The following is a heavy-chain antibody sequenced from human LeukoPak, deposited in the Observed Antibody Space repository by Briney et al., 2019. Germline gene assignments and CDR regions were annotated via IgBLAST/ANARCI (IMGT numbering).Heavy chain of an antibody. J-gene: IGHJ3*01. D-gene: IGHD6-19*01. CDR3: AKAEQWLVYV. Sequence: GRSLRLSCAASGFTFSSYAMSWVRQAPGKGLEWGSAISGSGGSTYYADSVKGRFTISRDNSKNTLYLQMNSLRAEDTAVYYCAKAEQWLVYVWGQGTMVTVSS. CDR2: ISGSGGST. CDR1: GFTFSSYA. V-gene: IGHV3-23*01.